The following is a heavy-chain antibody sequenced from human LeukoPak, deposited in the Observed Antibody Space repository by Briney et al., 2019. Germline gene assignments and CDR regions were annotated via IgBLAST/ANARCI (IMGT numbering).Heavy chain of an antibody. D-gene: IGHD6-13*01. Sequence: SETLSLTCTVSGDSLRKSTFYWVWIRQPPGKGLEWIGSIYYSGGADYNPSLQSRVTISVDTSKNQFSLKLSSVTAADTAVYYCARGTQQLVFGYFQHWGQGTLVTVSS. CDR3: ARGTQQLVFGYFQH. CDR1: GDSLRKSTFY. J-gene: IGHJ1*01. CDR2: IYYSGGA. V-gene: IGHV4-39*07.